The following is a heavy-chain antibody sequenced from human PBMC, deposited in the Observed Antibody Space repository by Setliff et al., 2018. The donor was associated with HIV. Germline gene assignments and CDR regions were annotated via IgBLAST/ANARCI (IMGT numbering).Heavy chain of an antibody. Sequence: ASVKVSCKASGYTFSNYGISWVRQAPGRGLEWMGWMNPNSGNTGYAQKFQGRVTMTRNTSISTAYMELSSLRSEDSAVYYCASSLSRVPYYGLDVWGQGTTVTVSS. D-gene: IGHD6-6*01. CDR2: MNPNSGNT. J-gene: IGHJ6*02. CDR3: ASSLSRVPYYGLDV. V-gene: IGHV1-8*01. CDR1: GYTFSNYG.